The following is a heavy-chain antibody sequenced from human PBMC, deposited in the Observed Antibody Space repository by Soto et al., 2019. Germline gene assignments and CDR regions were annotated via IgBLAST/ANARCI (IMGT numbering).Heavy chain of an antibody. CDR3: ARDFRDYYDSSGYSWFDP. D-gene: IGHD3-22*01. Sequence: PGGSLRLSCAASGFTFSSYGMHWVRQAPGKGLDWVAVIWYDGSNKYYADSVKGRFTISRDNSKNTLYLQMNSLRADDTAVYYCARDFRDYYDSSGYSWFDPWGQGTLVTVSS. J-gene: IGHJ5*02. CDR1: GFTFSSYG. CDR2: IWYDGSNK. V-gene: IGHV3-33*01.